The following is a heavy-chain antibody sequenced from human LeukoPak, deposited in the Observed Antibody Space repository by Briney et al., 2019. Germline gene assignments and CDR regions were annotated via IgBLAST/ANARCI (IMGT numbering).Heavy chain of an antibody. CDR1: GFTFSNYW. J-gene: IGHJ6*03. V-gene: IGHV3-7*01. D-gene: IGHD6-13*01. Sequence: GGSPRLSCAASGFTFSNYWMSWVRQAPGKGLEWVANIKQDGSEKYYVDSVKGRFTISRDNAKNSLYLQMNSLRAEDTAVYYCATRASSLSYYYYYYYMDVWGKGTTVTVSS. CDR2: IKQDGSEK. CDR3: ATRASSLSYYYYYYYMDV.